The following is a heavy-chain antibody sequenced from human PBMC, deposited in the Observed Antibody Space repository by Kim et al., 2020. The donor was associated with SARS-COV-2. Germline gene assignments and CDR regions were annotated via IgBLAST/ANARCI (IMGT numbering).Heavy chain of an antibody. D-gene: IGHD2-2*01. V-gene: IGHV4-34*01. CDR1: GGSFSGYY. J-gene: IGHJ4*02. Sequence: SETLSLTCAVYGGSFSGYYWSWIRQPPGKGLEWIGEINHSGSTNYNPSLKSRVTISVDTSKNQFSLKLSSVTAADTAVYYCASRVPALPIDYWGQGTLVTVSS. CDR3: ASRVPALPIDY. CDR2: INHSGST.